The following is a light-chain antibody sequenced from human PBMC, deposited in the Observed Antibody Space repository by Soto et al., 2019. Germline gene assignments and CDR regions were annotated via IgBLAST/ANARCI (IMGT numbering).Light chain of an antibody. CDR2: IAS. V-gene: IGKV1-39*01. CDR3: QQTYSTPQP. J-gene: IGKJ5*01. CDR1: QSISRH. Sequence: LQLTQSLSSLSSCVGGIFTSTGGASQSISRHLNWYQQKPGKAPKLLINIASSLQSGVPSRFSGSGSGTDFTLTISNVQPEDFATYYCQQTYSTPQPVGQGTRLEIK.